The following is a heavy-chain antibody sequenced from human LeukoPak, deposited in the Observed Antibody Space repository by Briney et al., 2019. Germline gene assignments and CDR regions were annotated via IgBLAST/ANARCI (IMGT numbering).Heavy chain of an antibody. Sequence: GESLKISCKGSGYSFTSYWISWVRQIPGKGLEWMGRIDPSDSYTNYSPSFQGHVTISSDKSISTAYLQWSSLKASDTAMYYCATHCSGGSCYSKGYYYYGMDVWGQGTTVTVSS. D-gene: IGHD2-15*01. J-gene: IGHJ6*02. CDR2: IDPSDSYT. CDR3: ATHCSGGSCYSKGYYYYGMDV. V-gene: IGHV5-10-1*01. CDR1: GYSFTSYW.